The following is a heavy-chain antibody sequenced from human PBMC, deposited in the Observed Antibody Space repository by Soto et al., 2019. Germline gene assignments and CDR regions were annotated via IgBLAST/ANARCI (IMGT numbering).Heavy chain of an antibody. V-gene: IGHV1-46*01. J-gene: IGHJ6*02. CDR2: INPSGGYT. CDR1: GYTFSSYY. CDR3: ARVRWGPSPAGGYYGMDV. Sequence: GASVKVSCKASGYTFSSYYMNWVRQAPGQGLEWLGIINPSGGYTTYAQRFLGRVTMTSDTSTSTVYMELSSLRSEDTAVYYCARVRWGPSPAGGYYGMDVWGQGTTVTVSS. D-gene: IGHD6-13*01.